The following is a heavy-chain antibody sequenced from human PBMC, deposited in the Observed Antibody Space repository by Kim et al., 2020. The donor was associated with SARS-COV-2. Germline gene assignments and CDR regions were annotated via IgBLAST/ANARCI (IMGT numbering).Heavy chain of an antibody. Sequence: DYAVSVKSRITINPDTSKNQFSLQLNSVTPEDTAVYYCARDHAVAGGVDYWGQGTLVTVSS. CDR3: ARDHAVAGGVDY. D-gene: IGHD6-19*01. V-gene: IGHV6-1*01. J-gene: IGHJ4*02.